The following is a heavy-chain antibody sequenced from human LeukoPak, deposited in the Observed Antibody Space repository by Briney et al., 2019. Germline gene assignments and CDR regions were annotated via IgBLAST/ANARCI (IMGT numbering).Heavy chain of an antibody. J-gene: IGHJ4*02. V-gene: IGHV3-23*01. CDR3: AKRDGITIFGVVIIPFDY. D-gene: IGHD3-3*01. CDR2: ISGSGGST. Sequence: PGGSLRLSCAASGFTFSSYAMSWVRQAPGKGLEWVSAISGSGGSTYYADSVKGRFTISRDNSKNTLYLQMNSLRAEDTAVYYCAKRDGITIFGVVIIPFDYWGQGTPVTVSS. CDR1: GFTFSSYA.